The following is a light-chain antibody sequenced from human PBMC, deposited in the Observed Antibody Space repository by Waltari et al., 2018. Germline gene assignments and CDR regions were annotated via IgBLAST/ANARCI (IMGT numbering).Light chain of an antibody. J-gene: IGLJ3*02. CDR1: SSNIGSNY. CDR2: RNT. Sequence: QSVLTQPPSASGTPGQRVTISCSGSSSNIGSNYVYWYQQLPGTAPELLIYRNTQRLSGVPDRFSGSKPGTSASLAISGLRSEDEADYYCAAWDDSLSGPWVFGGGTKLTVL. V-gene: IGLV1-47*01. CDR3: AAWDDSLSGPWV.